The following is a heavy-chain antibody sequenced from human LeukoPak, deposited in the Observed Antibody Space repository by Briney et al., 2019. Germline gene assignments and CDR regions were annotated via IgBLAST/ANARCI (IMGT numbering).Heavy chain of an antibody. CDR2: ISGSGGST. CDR3: AKVSSSSPYFDY. J-gene: IGHJ4*02. D-gene: IGHD6-6*01. Sequence: GGSLRLSCAASGFTFSSYAMSWVRQAPGQGLEWVSAISGSGGSTYYADSVKGRFTISRDNSKNTLYLQMNSLRAEDTAVYYCAKVSSSSPYFDYWGQGTLVTVPS. V-gene: IGHV3-23*01. CDR1: GFTFSSYA.